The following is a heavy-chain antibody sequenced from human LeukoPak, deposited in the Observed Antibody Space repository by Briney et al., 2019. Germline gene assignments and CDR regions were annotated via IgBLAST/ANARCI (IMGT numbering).Heavy chain of an antibody. Sequence: SETLSLTCTVSGGSISSSSYYWGWIRQPPGRGLEWIGRIYSSGSTYYNPSLKSRVTISVDTSKNQFSLKLSSVTAADTAVYYCARTMVRGVNDAFDIWGQGTMVTVSS. D-gene: IGHD3-10*01. J-gene: IGHJ3*02. CDR3: ARTMVRGVNDAFDI. CDR2: IYSSGST. V-gene: IGHV4-39*01. CDR1: GGSISSSSYY.